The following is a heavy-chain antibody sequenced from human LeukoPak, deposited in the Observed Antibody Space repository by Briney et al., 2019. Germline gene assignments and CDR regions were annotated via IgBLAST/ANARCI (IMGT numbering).Heavy chain of an antibody. CDR2: IYYSGST. Sequence: SETLSLTCTVSGGSISSYYWSWIRQPPGKGLEWIGYIYYSGSTNYNPSLKSRVTISVDTSKNQFSLKLSSVTAADTAVYYCARGQCTSTSCDPGHFDLWGQGTQVTVSS. V-gene: IGHV4-59*01. CDR1: GGSISSYY. CDR3: ARGQCTSTSCDPGHFDL. J-gene: IGHJ4*02. D-gene: IGHD2-2*01.